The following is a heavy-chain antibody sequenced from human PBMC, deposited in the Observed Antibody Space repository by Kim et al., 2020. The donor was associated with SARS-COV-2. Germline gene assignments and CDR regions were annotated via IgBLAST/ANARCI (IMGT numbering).Heavy chain of an antibody. CDR1: GGSINSEYYS. J-gene: IGHJ4*02. CDR2: SSYSGTT. V-gene: IGHV4-39*01. Sequence: SETLSLTCIVSGGSINSEYYSWAWIRQPPGKGLEWIGSSSYSGTTDYNPSLKSRVAMSVDTSKTPLSLNVSSVTAADTAVYSCATFPTPRSRTSFDYWGRGTLVTVSS. D-gene: IGHD2-2*01. CDR3: ATFPTPRSRTSFDY.